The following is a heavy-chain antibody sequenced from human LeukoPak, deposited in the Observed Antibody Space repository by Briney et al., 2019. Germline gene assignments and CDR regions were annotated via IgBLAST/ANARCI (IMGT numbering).Heavy chain of an antibody. V-gene: IGHV4-59*01. D-gene: IGHD3-3*01. Sequence: SETLSLTCAVYGGSFSGYYWSWIRQPPGKGLEWIGYIYYSGSTNYNPSLKSRVTISVDTSKNQFSLKLSSVTAADTAVYYCARVGGYYLNYYYYYGMDVWGQGTTVTVSS. J-gene: IGHJ6*02. CDR3: ARVGGYYLNYYYYYGMDV. CDR2: IYYSGST. CDR1: GGSFSGYY.